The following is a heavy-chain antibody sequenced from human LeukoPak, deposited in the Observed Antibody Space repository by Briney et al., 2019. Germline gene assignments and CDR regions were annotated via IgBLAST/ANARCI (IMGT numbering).Heavy chain of an antibody. J-gene: IGHJ5*02. CDR2: IYTSGST. D-gene: IGHD2-15*01. V-gene: IGHV4-61*02. Sequence: SETLSLTCTVSGGPISSGSYHWSWIRQPAGKGLEWIGCIYTSGSTNYNPSLKSRVTISVDTSKNQFSLKLSSVTAADTAVYYCARDCLGETLGYCSGSSCYPNLFDPWGQGTLVTVSS. CDR1: GGPISSGSYH. CDR3: ARDCLGETLGYCSGSSCYPNLFDP.